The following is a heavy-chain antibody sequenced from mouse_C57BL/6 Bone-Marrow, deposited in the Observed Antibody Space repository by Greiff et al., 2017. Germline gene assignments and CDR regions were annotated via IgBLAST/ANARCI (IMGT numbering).Heavy chain of an antibody. CDR2: IYPGSGNT. V-gene: IGHV1-66*01. CDR1: GYSFTSYY. Sequence: QVQLKQPGTELVKPGASVKISCKASGYSFTSYYIHWVKQRPGQGLEWIGWIYPGSGNTKYNEKFKGKATLTADTSSSTAYMQLSSLTSEDSAVYYCARCYDYDPAWFAYWGQGTLVTVSA. CDR3: ARCYDYDPAWFAY. J-gene: IGHJ3*01. D-gene: IGHD2-4*01.